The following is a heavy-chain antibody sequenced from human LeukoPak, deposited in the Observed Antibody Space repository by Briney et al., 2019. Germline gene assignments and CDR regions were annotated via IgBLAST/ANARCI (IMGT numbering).Heavy chain of an antibody. Sequence: GGSLRLSCAASGLTFSNYDMHSVRQATGKGLEWGSAIGTAGDTYYPGSVKGRFTISRENAKNSLYLQMNRLRAGDTAVYYCARGRNFWSGYHWDFDYWGQGTLVTVSS. V-gene: IGHV3-13*01. CDR1: GLTFSNYD. CDR3: ARGRNFWSGYHWDFDY. J-gene: IGHJ4*02. D-gene: IGHD3-3*01. CDR2: IGTAGDT.